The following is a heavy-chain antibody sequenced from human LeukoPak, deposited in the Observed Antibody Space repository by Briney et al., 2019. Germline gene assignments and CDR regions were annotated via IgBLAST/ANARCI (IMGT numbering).Heavy chain of an antibody. J-gene: IGHJ5*02. Sequence: KSSETLSLTCTVSGGSISSSSYYWGWIRQPPGKGLEWIGSIYYSGSTYYNPSLKSRVTISVDTSKNQFSLKLSSVTAADTAVYYCAREGLGSSWLGNWFDPWGQGTLVTVSS. CDR2: IYYSGST. CDR1: GGSISSSSYY. CDR3: AREGLGSSWLGNWFDP. D-gene: IGHD6-13*01. V-gene: IGHV4-39*07.